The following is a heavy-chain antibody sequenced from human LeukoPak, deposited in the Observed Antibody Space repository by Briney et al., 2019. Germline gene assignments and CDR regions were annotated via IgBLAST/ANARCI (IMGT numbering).Heavy chain of an antibody. D-gene: IGHD3-3*01. CDR2: ISAYNGNK. Sequence: ASVKVSCKASGYTFTSYGISWVRQAPGQGLEWMGWISAYNGNKNYAQKLQGRVTMTTDTSTSTAYMELRSLRSDDTAVHYCARTNLADFWSGYYRYYYYYMDVWGKGTTVTVSS. CDR3: ARTNLADFWSGYYRYYYYYMDV. J-gene: IGHJ6*03. V-gene: IGHV1-18*01. CDR1: GYTFTSYG.